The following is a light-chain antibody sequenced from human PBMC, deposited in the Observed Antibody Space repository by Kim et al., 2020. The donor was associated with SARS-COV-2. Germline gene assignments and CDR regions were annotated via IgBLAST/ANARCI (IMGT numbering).Light chain of an antibody. CDR2: QDS. Sequence: VSPVQTASITCSGDKLGDKYACWYQQRPGQSPGLVIYQDSKRPSGIPERFSGSNSGNTATLTISGTQAMDEADYYCQAWDSSTAVFGTGTKVTVL. CDR3: QAWDSSTAV. CDR1: KLGDKY. J-gene: IGLJ1*01. V-gene: IGLV3-1*01.